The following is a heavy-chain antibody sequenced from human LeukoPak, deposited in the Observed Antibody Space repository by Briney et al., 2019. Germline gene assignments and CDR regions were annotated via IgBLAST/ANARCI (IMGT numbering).Heavy chain of an antibody. V-gene: IGHV4-39*01. CDR1: GGSISSNSYY. CDR3: ARLGRWLRAFDI. J-gene: IGHJ3*02. Sequence: PSETLSLTCAVSGGSISSNSYYWGWIRQPPGKGLEWIGSIYYSGSTYYNPSLKSRVTISVDTSKNQFSLKLSSVTAADTAVYYCARLGRWLRAFDIWGQGTMVTVSS. D-gene: IGHD5-12*01. CDR2: IYYSGST.